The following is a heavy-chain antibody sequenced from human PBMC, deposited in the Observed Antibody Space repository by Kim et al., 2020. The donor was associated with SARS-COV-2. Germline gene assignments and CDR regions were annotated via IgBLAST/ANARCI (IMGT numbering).Heavy chain of an antibody. Sequence: YNPSLKSRVTISVDTSKNQFSRKLSSVTAADTAVYYCAREVGATLSPFDYWGQGTLVTVSS. V-gene: IGHV4-30-2*04. CDR3: AREVGATLSPFDY. D-gene: IGHD1-26*01. J-gene: IGHJ4*02.